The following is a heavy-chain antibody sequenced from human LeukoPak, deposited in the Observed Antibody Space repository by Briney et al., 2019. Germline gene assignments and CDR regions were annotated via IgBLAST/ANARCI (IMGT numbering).Heavy chain of an antibody. J-gene: IGHJ4*02. CDR1: GFTFSSYG. V-gene: IGHV3-30*03. Sequence: GGSLRLSCAASGFTFSSYGMHWVRQAPGKGLEWVAAISYDGSNKFYADSVKGRFTISRDNSKNTLYLQMNSLRAEDTAVYYCARGGRGYCSSTSCYFDYWGQGTLVTVSS. CDR2: ISYDGSNK. D-gene: IGHD2-2*01. CDR3: ARGGRGYCSSTSCYFDY.